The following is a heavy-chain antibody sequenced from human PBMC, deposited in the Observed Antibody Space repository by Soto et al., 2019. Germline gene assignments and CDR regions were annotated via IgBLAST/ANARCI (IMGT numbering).Heavy chain of an antibody. V-gene: IGHV1-18*01. Sequence: QVPLVQSGAEVKKPGASVKVSCKASGYTFTSYGISWVRQAPGQGLEWMGWISAYNGNTNYAQKLQGRVTMTTDTSTSTAYMELRSLRSDDTAVYYCAREVGSSGWYRRDYYYGMDVWGQGTTVTVSS. CDR1: GYTFTSYG. D-gene: IGHD6-19*01. CDR2: ISAYNGNT. J-gene: IGHJ6*02. CDR3: AREVGSSGWYRRDYYYGMDV.